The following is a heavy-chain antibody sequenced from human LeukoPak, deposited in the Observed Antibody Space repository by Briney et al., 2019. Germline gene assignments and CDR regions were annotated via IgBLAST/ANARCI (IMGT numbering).Heavy chain of an antibody. CDR1: GYSFTTHW. CDR2: IYPGDSDT. Sequence: GESLKISCKASGYSFTTHWIGWVRQMPGKGLEWMGIIYPGDSDTRYSPSFQGQVTISADKSINTAYLQWSSLKASDTAMYYCARHGIYGSASYHYYYYGMDVWGRGTTVIVSS. CDR3: ARHGIYGSASYHYYYYGMDV. J-gene: IGHJ6*02. D-gene: IGHD3-10*01. V-gene: IGHV5-51*01.